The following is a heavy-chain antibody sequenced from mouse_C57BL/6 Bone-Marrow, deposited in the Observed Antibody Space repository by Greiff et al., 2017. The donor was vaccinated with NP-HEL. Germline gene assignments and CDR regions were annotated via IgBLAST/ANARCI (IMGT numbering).Heavy chain of an antibody. CDR2: INPSNGGT. V-gene: IGHV1-53*01. CDR3: ARGLLRYHAMDY. Sequence: QVQLKQSGTELVKPGASVKLSCKASGYTFTSYWMHWVKQRPGQGLEWIGNINPSNGGTNYNEKFKSKATLTVDKSSSTAYMQLSSLTSEDSAVYYCARGLLRYHAMDYWGQGTSVTVSS. D-gene: IGHD1-1*01. CDR1: GYTFTSYW. J-gene: IGHJ4*01.